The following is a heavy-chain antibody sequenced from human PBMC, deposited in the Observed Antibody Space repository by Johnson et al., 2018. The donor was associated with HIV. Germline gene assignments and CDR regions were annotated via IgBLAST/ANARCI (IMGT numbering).Heavy chain of an antibody. CDR2: IYSGGNT. D-gene: IGHD3-3*01. Sequence: EVQLLESGGGLIQPGGSLRLSCAASGFIVSVNYMSWVRQAPGKGLECVSVIYSGGNTYYADSVKGRFTVSRDSSNNTLYLQMNSLRTEDTAVFYCAKGPLYDFWSGEAFDIWGQGTMVTVSS. V-gene: IGHV3-66*03. J-gene: IGHJ3*02. CDR1: GFIVSVNY. CDR3: AKGPLYDFWSGEAFDI.